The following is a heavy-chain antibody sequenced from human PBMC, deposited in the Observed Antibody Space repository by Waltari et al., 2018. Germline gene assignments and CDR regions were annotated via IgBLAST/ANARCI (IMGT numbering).Heavy chain of an antibody. CDR1: GFTFNTYW. V-gene: IGHV3-7*01. CDR3: TTLARGESGDY. CDR2: INPDGSQK. J-gene: IGHJ4*02. Sequence: EVQLVESGGGLVQPGGSLRLSGAASGFTFNTYWMKWIRQDPGKGLEWVANINPDGSQKFYVDSVKGRFTVSRDNAQNSLYLQMNNLRAEDTAVYYCTTLARGESGDYWGQGTLVTVSS. D-gene: IGHD3-10*01.